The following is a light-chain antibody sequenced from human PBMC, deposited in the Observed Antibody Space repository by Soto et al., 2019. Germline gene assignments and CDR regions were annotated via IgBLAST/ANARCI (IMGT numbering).Light chain of an antibody. CDR3: QQYGSSPPYMYT. CDR2: GAS. J-gene: IGKJ2*01. Sequence: EIVLTQSPGTLSLSPGERATLSCRASQSVSSSYLAWYQQKPGQAPRLLIYGASSRATGIPDRFSGSGSGTDFTLTISRLEPEDFAVYYCQQYGSSPPYMYTFGQGPKLEIK. CDR1: QSVSSSY. V-gene: IGKV3-20*01.